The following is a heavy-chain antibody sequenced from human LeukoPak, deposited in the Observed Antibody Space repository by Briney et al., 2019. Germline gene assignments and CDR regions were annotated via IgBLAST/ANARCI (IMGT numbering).Heavy chain of an antibody. CDR1: GFTFSSYA. CDR2: ISGSGVTT. CDR3: ARAPGDPPNY. D-gene: IGHD4-17*01. Sequence: GGSLRLSCVASGFTFSSYAMSWVRQAPGKGLEWVSAISGSGVTTHYAGSVKGRFSISRDNSKNTLYLQMNSLRAEDTAMYYCARAPGDPPNYWGQGTLVTVSS. J-gene: IGHJ4*02. V-gene: IGHV3-23*01.